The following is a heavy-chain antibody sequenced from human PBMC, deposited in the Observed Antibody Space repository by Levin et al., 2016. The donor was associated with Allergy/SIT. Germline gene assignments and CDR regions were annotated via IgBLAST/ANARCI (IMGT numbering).Heavy chain of an antibody. CDR1: GFTFSSYS. Sequence: GESLKISCAASGFTFSSYSMNWVRQAPGKGLEWVSSISSSSSYIYYADSVKGRFTISRDNAKNSLYLQMNSLRVNDTGVYYCAIFWFGDPTQDPISFDPWGQGTLVTVSS. J-gene: IGHJ5*02. D-gene: IGHD3-3*01. CDR2: ISSSSSYI. V-gene: IGHV3-21*01. CDR3: AIFWFGDPTQDPISFDP.